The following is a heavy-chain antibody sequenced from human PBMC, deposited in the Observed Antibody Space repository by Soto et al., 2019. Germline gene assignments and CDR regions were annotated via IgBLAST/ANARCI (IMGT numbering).Heavy chain of an antibody. D-gene: IGHD5-12*01. Sequence: QVQLVQSGGEVKKPGASVTVSCKASGYTFINYHITWVRQAPGQGLEWMAWINTYNGMTDYAQRFQGRVTMTRDISTSTACLELRTLGSDDTAVSFCAKSPRGEMATDWGQGPLVTVSS. V-gene: IGHV1-18*01. J-gene: IGHJ4*02. CDR1: GYTFINYH. CDR2: INTYNGMT. CDR3: AKSPRGEMATD.